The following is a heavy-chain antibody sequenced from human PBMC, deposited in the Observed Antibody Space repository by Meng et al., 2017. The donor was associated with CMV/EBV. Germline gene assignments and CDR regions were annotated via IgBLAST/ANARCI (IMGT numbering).Heavy chain of an antibody. CDR3: ARVWDSGWDY. CDR2: INHSGST. Sequence: QIQEWGAGLLKASETLSPTCAAYGWSFSGYYWSWIRQPPGKGLEWIGEINHSGSTNYNPSLKSRVTISVDTSKNQFSLKLSSVTAADTAVYYCARVWDSGWDYWGQGTLVTVSS. V-gene: IGHV4-34*01. J-gene: IGHJ4*02. D-gene: IGHD3-22*01. CDR1: GWSFSGYY.